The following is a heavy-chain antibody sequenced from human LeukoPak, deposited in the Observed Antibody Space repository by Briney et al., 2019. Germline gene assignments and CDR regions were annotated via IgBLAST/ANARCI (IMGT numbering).Heavy chain of an antibody. J-gene: IGHJ6*03. D-gene: IGHD2-15*01. V-gene: IGHV3-53*01. CDR2: IYSGGST. CDR3: ARDVVVVAATSRPYYYYYMDV. CDR1: GFTVSSNY. Sequence: GGSLRLSCAVSGFTVSSNYMSWVRQAPGKGLEWVSVIYSGGSTYYADSVKGRFTISRDNSKNTLYLQMNSLRAEDTAVYYCARDVVVVAATSRPYYYYYMDVWGKGTTVTVSS.